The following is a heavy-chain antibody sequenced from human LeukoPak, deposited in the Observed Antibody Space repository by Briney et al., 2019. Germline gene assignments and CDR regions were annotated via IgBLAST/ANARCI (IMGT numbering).Heavy chain of an antibody. CDR3: VGQGAVGGTYLYYGLDV. J-gene: IGHJ6*04. V-gene: IGHV4-59*08. CDR1: GCSISGFF. D-gene: IGHD6-19*01. Sequence: PSESLSLTCTASGCSISGFFWSWVRQPPGKGLEWIGYIYSSGGNTYIPTLKSGVTILEDTSKNQSSLMLRTVPAADTAVDYCVGQGAVGGTYLYYGLDVWGEGITVTVSA. CDR2: IYSSGGN.